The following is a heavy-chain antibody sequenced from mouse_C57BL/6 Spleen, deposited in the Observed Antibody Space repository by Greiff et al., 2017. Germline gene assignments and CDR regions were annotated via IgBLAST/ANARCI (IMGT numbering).Heavy chain of an antibody. J-gene: IGHJ2*01. Sequence: EVHLVESGEGLVKPGGSLKLSCAASGFTFSSYAMSWVRQTPEKRLEWVAYISSGGDYIYYADTVKGRFTISRDNARNTLYLQMSSLKSEDTDMYYCTKGGDGYYPFDYWGQGTTLTVSS. CDR3: TKGGDGYYPFDY. D-gene: IGHD2-3*01. V-gene: IGHV5-9-1*02. CDR1: GFTFSSYA. CDR2: ISSGGDYI.